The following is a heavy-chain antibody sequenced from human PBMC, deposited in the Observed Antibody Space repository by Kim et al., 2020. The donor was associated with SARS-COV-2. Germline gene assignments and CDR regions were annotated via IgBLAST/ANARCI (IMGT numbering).Heavy chain of an antibody. J-gene: IGHJ6*02. D-gene: IGHD3-10*01. CDR1: GYSFTSYW. CDR2: IYPGDSDT. V-gene: IGHV5-51*01. Sequence: GESLKISCKGSGYSFTSYWIGWVRQMPGKGLDWMGIIYPGDSDTRYSPSFQGQVTISADKSISTAYLQWSSLKASDTAMYYCARPSFPYLWFGELLRSDYYGMDVWGQGTTVTVSS. CDR3: ARPSFPYLWFGELLRSDYYGMDV.